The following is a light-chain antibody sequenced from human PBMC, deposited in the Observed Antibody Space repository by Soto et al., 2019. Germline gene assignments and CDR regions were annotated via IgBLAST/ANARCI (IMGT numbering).Light chain of an antibody. V-gene: IGLV2-14*01. CDR1: SSDVGAYNY. CDR2: HVS. CDR3: YSYTTSSTYV. Sequence: QSALTQPASVSGSPGQSITISCTGTSSDVGAYNYVSWYQQHPAKIPTLMIYHVSNRPSGVSDRFSGSKSGNTASLTISGLQTEDEADYYCYSYTTSSTYVFGTGTKLTVL. J-gene: IGLJ1*01.